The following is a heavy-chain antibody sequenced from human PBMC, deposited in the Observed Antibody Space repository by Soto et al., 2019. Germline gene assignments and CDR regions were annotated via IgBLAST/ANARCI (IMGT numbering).Heavy chain of an antibody. D-gene: IGHD6-6*01. CDR3: AKDRHSSSGYYYYGMDV. CDR2: ISYDGSNK. J-gene: IGHJ6*02. CDR1: GFTFSSYG. Sequence: GGSLRLSCAASGFTFSSYGMHWVRQAPGKGLEWVAVISYDGSNKYYADSVKGRFTISRDNSKNTLYLQMNSLRAEDTAVYYCAKDRHSSSGYYYYGMDVWGQGTTVTVSS. V-gene: IGHV3-30*18.